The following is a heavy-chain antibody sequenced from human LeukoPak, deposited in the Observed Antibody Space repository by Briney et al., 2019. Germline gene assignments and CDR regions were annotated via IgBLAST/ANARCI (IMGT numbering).Heavy chain of an antibody. CDR2: TNSDGSTT. V-gene: IGHV3-74*03. CDR1: GFTFTSYW. J-gene: IGHJ4*02. D-gene: IGHD3-10*01. CDR3: ARQLLWFGELFDY. Sequence: GGSLRLSCAGSGFTFTSYWMHWVRQGPGKGLEWVSRTNSDGSTTTYADSVKGRFTISRDNAKNTLYLQMNSLRAEDTAVYYCARQLLWFGELFDYWGQGTLVTVSS.